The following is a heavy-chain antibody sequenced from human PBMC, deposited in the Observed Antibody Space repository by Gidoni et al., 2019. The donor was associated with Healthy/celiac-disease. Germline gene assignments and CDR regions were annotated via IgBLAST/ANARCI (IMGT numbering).Heavy chain of an antibody. CDR3: ARGGYYDILTGYYIFDY. D-gene: IGHD3-9*01. V-gene: IGHV3-21*01. CDR1: GFPFGTHS. CDR2: ISSSSSYI. J-gene: IGHJ4*02. Sequence: VQLVESGGCLVKPGGSLRLSLAASGFPFGTHSMNWVRQDSGQGLEWVSSISSSSSYIYYADSVKGRFTISRDNAKNSLNLQMNSLRAEDTAVYYCARGGYYDILTGYYIFDYWGQGTLVTVSS.